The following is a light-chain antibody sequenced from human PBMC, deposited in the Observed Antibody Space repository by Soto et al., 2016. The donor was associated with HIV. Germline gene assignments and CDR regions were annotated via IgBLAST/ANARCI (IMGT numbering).Light chain of an antibody. CDR1: QGISSY. Sequence: IRMTQSPSSLSASTGDRVTITCRASQGISSYLAWYQQKPGKAPNLLIYKASSLESGVPSRFSGSGSGTEFTLTISSLQPDDFATYYCQQYNSYSYTFGQGTKLEIK. CDR3: QQYNSYSYT. J-gene: IGKJ2*01. V-gene: IGKV1-5*03. CDR2: KAS.